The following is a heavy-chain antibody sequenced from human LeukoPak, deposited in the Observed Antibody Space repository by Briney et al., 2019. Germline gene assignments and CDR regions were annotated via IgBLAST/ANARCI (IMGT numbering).Heavy chain of an antibody. CDR1: GFTFSSYA. D-gene: IGHD3-22*01. CDR2: ISNDGGGT. Sequence: GGSLRLSCAASGFTFSSYAMSWVRQAPGKGLEWVSAISNDGGGTNYADFVKGRFTISRDNSKNTLFLQMNSLRAEDTALYYCAIGSSGYFVDLWGQGTLVTVFS. CDR3: AIGSSGYFVDL. V-gene: IGHV3-23*01. J-gene: IGHJ5*02.